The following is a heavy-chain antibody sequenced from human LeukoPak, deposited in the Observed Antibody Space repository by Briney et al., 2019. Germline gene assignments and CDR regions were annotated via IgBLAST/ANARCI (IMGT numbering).Heavy chain of an antibody. CDR2: INQDGGEK. V-gene: IGHV3-7*01. Sequence: GGSLRLSCAASGFTFSSYWMSWVRQAPGKGLEWVASINQDGGEKYYVDSVKGRSTISRDNAKNSLYLQMNSLRAEDTAVYYCARVTLSGPYDAFDIWGQGTMVTVSS. CDR3: ARVTLSGPYDAFDI. CDR1: GFTFSSYW. D-gene: IGHD6-19*01. J-gene: IGHJ3*02.